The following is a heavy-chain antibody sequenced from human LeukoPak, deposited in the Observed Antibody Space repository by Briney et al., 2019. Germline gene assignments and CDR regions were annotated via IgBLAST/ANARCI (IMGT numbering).Heavy chain of an antibody. J-gene: IGHJ6*03. CDR1: GGSITNYF. CDR2: IYSSGTT. Sequence: SETLSLTCTVSGGSITNYFWSWIRQPPGKGLEWIGYIYSSGTTYYNASLKSRVTISVDTSKNQFSLKLSSVTAADTAVYYCARRNSSSWYYYYYYYYMDVWGKGTTITVSS. D-gene: IGHD6-13*01. CDR3: ARRNSSSWYYYYYYYYMDV. V-gene: IGHV4-4*09.